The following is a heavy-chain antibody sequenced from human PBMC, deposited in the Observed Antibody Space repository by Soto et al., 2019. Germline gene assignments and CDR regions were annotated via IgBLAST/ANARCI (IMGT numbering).Heavy chain of an antibody. D-gene: IGHD2-15*01. CDR2: IIGSGDST. CDR1: GFAFNNYA. J-gene: IGHJ4*02. Sequence: PGGSLRLSCAASGFAFNNYAMSWVRQAPGKGLEWVSAIIGSGDSTYYADSVKGRFTISRDNSKNTLYVQMNSLRVDDTAVYYCAKDTGSVCSGGSCYFQALDSWGQGTLVTVSS. V-gene: IGHV3-23*01. CDR3: AKDTGSVCSGGSCYFQALDS.